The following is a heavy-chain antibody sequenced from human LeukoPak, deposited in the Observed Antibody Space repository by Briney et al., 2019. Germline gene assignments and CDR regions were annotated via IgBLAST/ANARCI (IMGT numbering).Heavy chain of an antibody. V-gene: IGHV1-18*01. CDR1: GYTFTRYG. CDR3: ARSEDITIFGVVIVPPFDY. Sequence: ASVKVSCKASGYTFTRYGISWVRQAPGQGLEWMGWISAYNGNTNYALKLQGRVTMTTDTSTSTAYMELRSLRSDDTAVYYCARSEDITIFGVVIVPPFDYWGQGTLVTVSS. CDR2: ISAYNGNT. D-gene: IGHD3-3*01. J-gene: IGHJ4*02.